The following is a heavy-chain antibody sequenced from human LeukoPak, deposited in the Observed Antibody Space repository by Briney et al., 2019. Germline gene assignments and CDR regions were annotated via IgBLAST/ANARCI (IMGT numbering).Heavy chain of an antibody. J-gene: IGHJ3*02. Sequence: SETLSLTCTVSGGSISSSSYYLGWIRQPPGKGLEWIGSMYYSGSTYYNQSLKSRVTISVDTSKNQFSLKLSSVTAADTAVYYCARHGNDILAPDGFDIWGQGTMVTVSS. CDR3: ARHGNDILAPDGFDI. D-gene: IGHD3-9*01. CDR1: GGSISSSSYY. CDR2: MYYSGST. V-gene: IGHV4-39*01.